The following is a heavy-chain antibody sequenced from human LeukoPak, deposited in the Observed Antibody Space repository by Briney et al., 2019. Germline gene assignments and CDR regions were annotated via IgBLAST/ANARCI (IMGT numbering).Heavy chain of an antibody. Sequence: PGESLRLSCAASGFSFSTYNMNWVRQAPGKGLEWVSSITTSSTYIYYADSVKGRFTISRDNAKNSLYLQMNSLRAEDTAVYYCARDRLHRLYYDSGGYYHDAFDIWGQGTMVTVSS. V-gene: IGHV3-21*01. J-gene: IGHJ3*02. CDR3: ARDRLHRLYYDSGGYYHDAFDI. CDR2: ITTSSTYI. CDR1: GFSFSTYN. D-gene: IGHD3-22*01.